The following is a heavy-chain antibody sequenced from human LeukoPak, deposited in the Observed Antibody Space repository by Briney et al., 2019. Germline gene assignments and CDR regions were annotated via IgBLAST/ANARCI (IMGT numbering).Heavy chain of an antibody. J-gene: IGHJ5*02. V-gene: IGHV3-23*01. CDR1: GFTFSTYA. CDR3: AKDLHYNDGKWEFDP. CDR2: MVGSGDA. Sequence: PGGSLRLSCGASGFTFSTYAMTWVRQAPGKGLEWVSGMVGSGDAFYADSVKGRFTISRDNSKNTVYLQMNSLRVKDTAVYYCAKDLHYNDGKWEFDPWGQGTLVTVSS. D-gene: IGHD5-24*01.